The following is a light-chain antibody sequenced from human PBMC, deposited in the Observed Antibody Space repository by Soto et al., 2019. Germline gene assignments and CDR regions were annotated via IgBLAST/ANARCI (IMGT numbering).Light chain of an antibody. CDR3: CSYAGSYPLV. Sequence: QSALTQPRSVSGSPGQPVTISCTGTSSDVGGYNYVSWHQQHPGKAPKLMIYDVSKRPSGVPDRFSGSKSGNTASLTISGLQAEDEADYYCCSYAGSYPLVFGGGTKLTVL. CDR2: DVS. V-gene: IGLV2-11*01. J-gene: IGLJ2*01. CDR1: SSDVGGYNY.